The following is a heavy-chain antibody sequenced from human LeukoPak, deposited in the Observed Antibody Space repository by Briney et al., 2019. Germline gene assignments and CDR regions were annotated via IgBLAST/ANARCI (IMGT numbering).Heavy chain of an antibody. CDR3: ARDRDSPSDWYDYYYYGMDV. V-gene: IGHV3-66*01. Sequence: PGGSLRLSCAAPGFTVSSNYMSWVRQAPGKGLEWVSVIYSGGSTYYADSVKGRFTISRDNSKNTLYLQMNSLRAEDTAVYYCARDRDSPSDWYDYYYYGMDVWGQGTTVTVSS. CDR2: IYSGGST. J-gene: IGHJ6*02. D-gene: IGHD6-19*01. CDR1: GFTVSSNY.